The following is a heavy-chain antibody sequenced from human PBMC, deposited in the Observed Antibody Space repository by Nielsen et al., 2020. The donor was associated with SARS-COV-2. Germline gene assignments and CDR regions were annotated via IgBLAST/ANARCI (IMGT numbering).Heavy chain of an antibody. CDR3: ARHHWISSSQRPFFDY. D-gene: IGHD6-13*01. V-gene: IGHV3-30*07. J-gene: IGHJ4*02. Sequence: GRFTISRDNSKNTLYLQMNSLRAEDTAVYYCARHHWISSSQRPFFDYWGQGILVTVSS.